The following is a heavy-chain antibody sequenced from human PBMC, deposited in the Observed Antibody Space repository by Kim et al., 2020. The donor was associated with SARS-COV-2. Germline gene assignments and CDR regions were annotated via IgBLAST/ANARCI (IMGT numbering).Heavy chain of an antibody. CDR3: VNFDCSGGSCSPYFDY. V-gene: IGHV3-64D*09. D-gene: IGHD2-15*01. CDR2: ISSNGGST. CDR1: GFTFSSYA. J-gene: IGHJ4*02. Sequence: GGSLRLSCSASGFTFSSYAMHWVRQAPGKGLEYVSAISSNGGSTYYADSVKGRFTISRDNSKNTLYLQMSSLRAEDTAVYYCVNFDCSGGSCSPYFDYWGQGTLVTVSS.